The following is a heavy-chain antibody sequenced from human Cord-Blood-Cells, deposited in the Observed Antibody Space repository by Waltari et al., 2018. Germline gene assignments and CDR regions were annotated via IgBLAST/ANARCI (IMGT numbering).Heavy chain of an antibody. J-gene: IGHJ3*02. D-gene: IGHD2-2*02. CDR2: INPNSGGT. CDR1: GYTFTGYY. Sequence: QVQLVQSGAEVTKPGASVKVSCKASGYTFTGYYMHWVRQAPGQGLEWMGWINPNSGGTNYAQKFQGRVTMTRDTSISTAYMELSRLRSDDTAVYYCATLGYCSSTSCYKGDAFDIWGQGTMVTVSS. V-gene: IGHV1-2*02. CDR3: ATLGYCSSTSCYKGDAFDI.